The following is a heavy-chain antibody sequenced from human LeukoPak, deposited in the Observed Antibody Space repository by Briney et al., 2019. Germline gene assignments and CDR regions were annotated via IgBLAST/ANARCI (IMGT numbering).Heavy chain of an antibody. CDR2: ISGSGGST. V-gene: IGHV3-23*01. D-gene: IGHD5-24*01. Sequence: GGSLRLSCAASGFTFSNAWMSWVRQAPGKGLEWVSTISGSGGSTYYADSVKGRFTISRDKSKDTLYLQMNSLRAEDTAVYHCARSSRDGYNSLDYWGQGTLVTVSS. CDR3: ARSSRDGYNSLDY. J-gene: IGHJ4*02. CDR1: GFTFSNAW.